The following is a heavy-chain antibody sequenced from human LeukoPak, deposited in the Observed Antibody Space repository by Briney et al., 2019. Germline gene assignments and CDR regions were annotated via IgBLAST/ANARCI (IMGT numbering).Heavy chain of an antibody. CDR1: GYSFTNYG. D-gene: IGHD6-13*01. CDR2: INTNTGNP. Sequence: ASVKVSCKTSGYSFTNYGITWVRQAPGQGLEWMGWINTNTGNPTYAQGFTGRFVFSLDTSVSTAYLQISSLKAEDTAVYYCARGDTAAAGDFDYWGQGTLVTVSS. J-gene: IGHJ4*02. V-gene: IGHV7-4-1*02. CDR3: ARGDTAAAGDFDY.